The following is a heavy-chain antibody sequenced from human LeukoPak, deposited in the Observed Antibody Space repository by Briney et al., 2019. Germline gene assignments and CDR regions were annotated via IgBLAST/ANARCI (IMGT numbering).Heavy chain of an antibody. CDR1: GGSISSYY. CDR2: IYYSGST. V-gene: IGHV4-59*12. Sequence: SETLSLTCTVSGGSISSYYWSWIRQPPGKGLEWIGYIYYSGSTNYNPSLKSRVTMSVDTSKNQFSLKLSSVTAADTAVYYWARGVGVAGTEYYYYYGMDVWGQGTTVTVSS. J-gene: IGHJ6*02. CDR3: ARGVGVAGTEYYYYYGMDV. D-gene: IGHD6-19*01.